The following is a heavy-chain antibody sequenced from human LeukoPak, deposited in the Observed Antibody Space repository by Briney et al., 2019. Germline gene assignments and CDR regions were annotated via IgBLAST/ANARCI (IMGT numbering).Heavy chain of an antibody. CDR2: INPNSGGT. CDR1: GYTFTGYY. D-gene: IGHD5-12*01. V-gene: IGHV1-2*06. CDR3: AQRGYSGYYYGMDV. J-gene: IGHJ6*02. Sequence: ASVKVSCKASGYTFTGYYIHGVRQAPGQGLEWMGRINPNSGGTNYAQKFQGRVTMTRDTSIRTTYMELSRLRSDDTAIYYCAQRGYSGYYYGMDVWGQGTTVTVSS.